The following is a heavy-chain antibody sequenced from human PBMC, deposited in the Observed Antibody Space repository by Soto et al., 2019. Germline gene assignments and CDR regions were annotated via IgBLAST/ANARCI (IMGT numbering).Heavy chain of an antibody. CDR1: GYSFTRYS. V-gene: IGHV1-18*01. J-gene: IGHJ1*01. D-gene: IGHD4-17*01. CDR2: ISTYSGNT. CDR3: ANSYGDPEYFQH. Sequence: ASVKVSCKASGYSFTRYSITWVRQAPGQGLEWMGWISTYSGNTIYAQKFQGRVTMTRDTSTSTAYMELRTLRFDDTAVYYCANSYGDPEYFQHWGQRTLVTVSS.